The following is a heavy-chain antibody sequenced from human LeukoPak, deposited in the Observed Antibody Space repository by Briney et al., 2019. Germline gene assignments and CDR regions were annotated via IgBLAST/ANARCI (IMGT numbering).Heavy chain of an antibody. D-gene: IGHD6-19*01. CDR3: VKDIEAVAGTWWFDP. CDR2: ISSNGGST. Sequence: PGGSLRLSCSAPGFTFSRYAMHWVRQAPGKGLEYVSAISSNGGSTYYADSVKGRFTISRDNSKNTLYLQMSSLRAEDTAVYYCVKDIEAVAGTWWFDPWGQGTLVTVSS. J-gene: IGHJ5*02. V-gene: IGHV3-64D*06. CDR1: GFTFSRYA.